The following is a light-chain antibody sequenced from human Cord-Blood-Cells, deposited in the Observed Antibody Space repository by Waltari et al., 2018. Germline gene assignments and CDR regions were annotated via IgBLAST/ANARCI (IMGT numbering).Light chain of an antibody. CDR3: NSRDSSGNV. CDR1: RLRSYY. V-gene: IGLV3-19*01. CDR2: GKN. Sequence: SSELTQDPAVSVAFGQTVRTTCQGDRLRSYYASWYQQKPGQAPVLVIYGKNNRPSGIPDRFSGSSSGNTASLTITGAQAEDEADYYCNSRDSSGNVFGGGTKLTVL. J-gene: IGLJ2*01.